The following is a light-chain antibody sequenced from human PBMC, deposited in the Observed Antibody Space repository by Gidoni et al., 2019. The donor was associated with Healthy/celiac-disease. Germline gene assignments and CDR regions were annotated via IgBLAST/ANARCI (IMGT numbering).Light chain of an antibody. J-gene: IGKJ5*01. V-gene: IGKV4-1*01. CDR1: QSVLYSSNNKNY. CDR3: QQYYSTLIT. CDR2: WAS. Sequence: DIVMTQSPDSLAVSLGERATINCKSSQSVLYSSNNKNYLAWYQQKPGQPPKLLIYWASTRESGVPDRFSGSGSGTDFTLTISSLPAEDVAVYYCQQYYSTLITFXPXTRLEIK.